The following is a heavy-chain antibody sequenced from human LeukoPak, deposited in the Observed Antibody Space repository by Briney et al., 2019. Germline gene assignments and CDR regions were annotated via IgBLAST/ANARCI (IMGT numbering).Heavy chain of an antibody. CDR1: GSSFPNHR. J-gene: IGHJ6*03. Sequence: GVSLKSPCKGSGSSFPNHRIGRVPQMPGKDLEGMGVIYPGASDTRYSPSFQGQVTISADKSISSAYLQWSSLKASDTAMYYCARGYGSGRGLWYYMDVWGKGTTVTISS. D-gene: IGHD3-10*01. CDR2: IYPGASDT. CDR3: ARGYGSGRGLWYYMDV. V-gene: IGHV5-51*01.